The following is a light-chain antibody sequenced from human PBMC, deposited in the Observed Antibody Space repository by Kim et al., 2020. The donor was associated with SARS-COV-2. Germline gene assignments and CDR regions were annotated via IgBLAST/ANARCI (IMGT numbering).Light chain of an antibody. J-gene: IGLJ2*01. V-gene: IGLV1-40*01. CDR2: GNS. CDR1: SSNIGAGYD. Sequence: QGGTISCTGSSSNIGAGYDVHWSQQLPGTAPKLLIYGNSNRPSGVPDRFSGSESGTSASLAITGLQAEDEADYYCQSYDSSLSGVVFGGGTQLTVL. CDR3: QSYDSSLSGVV.